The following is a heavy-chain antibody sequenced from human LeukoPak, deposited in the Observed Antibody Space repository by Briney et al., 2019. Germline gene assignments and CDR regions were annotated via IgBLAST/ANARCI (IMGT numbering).Heavy chain of an antibody. CDR3: AREDSRHYYDSSAKTYYYYYMDV. CDR1: GYTFTSYA. D-gene: IGHD3-22*01. J-gene: IGHJ6*03. V-gene: IGHV7-4-1*02. Sequence: ASVKVSCKASGYTFTSYAMNWVRQAPGQGLEWMGWINTNTGNPTYAQGFTGRFVFSLDTSVSTAYLQISSLKAEDTAVYYCAREDSRHYYDSSAKTYYYYYMDVWGKGTTVTISS. CDR2: INTNTGNP.